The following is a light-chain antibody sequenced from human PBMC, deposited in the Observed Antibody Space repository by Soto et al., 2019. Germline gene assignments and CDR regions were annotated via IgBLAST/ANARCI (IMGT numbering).Light chain of an antibody. CDR3: QAWDSGIQV. J-gene: IGLJ3*02. Sequence: QSVLTQSPSASASLGASVKLTCTLSSGHSSYAIAWHQQQSEKGPRYLMKVDSDGSHRKVDGIPDRFSGSSSGAERYLTISSLQSEDEADYYCQAWDSGIQVFGGGTKLTVL. V-gene: IGLV4-69*01. CDR1: SGHSSYA. CDR2: VDSDGSH.